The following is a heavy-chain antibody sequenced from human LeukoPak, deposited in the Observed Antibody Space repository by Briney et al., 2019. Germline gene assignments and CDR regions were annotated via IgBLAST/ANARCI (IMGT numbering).Heavy chain of an antibody. J-gene: IGHJ3*02. V-gene: IGHV3-30*04. CDR2: ISYGGIDK. Sequence: PGGSLRLSCAASGATFSIYAMHCVCQAPGEGLEWVGLISYGGIDKSYADSVKGRFTISRDSSKRTLYLQMNSLRAEDTAMYYCATESWSDSLAFHMWGRETMVIVSS. D-gene: IGHD3-3*01. CDR3: ATESWSDSLAFHM. CDR1: GATFSIYA.